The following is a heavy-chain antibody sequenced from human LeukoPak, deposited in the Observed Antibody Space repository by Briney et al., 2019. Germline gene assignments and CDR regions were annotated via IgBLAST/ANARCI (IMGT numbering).Heavy chain of an antibody. J-gene: IGHJ6*03. CDR3: AKSTPDDRYYFYYYMDV. V-gene: IGHV1-2*02. D-gene: IGHD1-1*01. Sequence: GASVKVSCKASGYTFSAYYIHWVRQAPGQGLEWMGWINPNSGATNYAQKFQGRVTMTRDTSISTAYMELNRLRSDDTAVYYCAKSTPDDRYYFYYYMDVWGKGTTVTVSS. CDR2: INPNSGAT. CDR1: GYTFSAYY.